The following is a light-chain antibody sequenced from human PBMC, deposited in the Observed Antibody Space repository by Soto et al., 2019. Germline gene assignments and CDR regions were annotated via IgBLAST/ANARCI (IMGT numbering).Light chain of an antibody. Sequence: EIVMTQSPATLSVSPGERATISCRASQSVNSNLAWYQQRPGQAPRLLIYDASTRATGIPAKFSGSGSGTEFTLTISSLQSEDFVVYYCQQYNNWPPSITFGQGTRLEIK. J-gene: IGKJ5*01. CDR3: QQYNNWPPSIT. CDR2: DAS. CDR1: QSVNSN. V-gene: IGKV3-15*01.